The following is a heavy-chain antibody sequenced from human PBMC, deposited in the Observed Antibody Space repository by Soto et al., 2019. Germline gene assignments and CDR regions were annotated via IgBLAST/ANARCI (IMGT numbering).Heavy chain of an antibody. V-gene: IGHV4-39*07. J-gene: IGHJ3*02. CDR1: GGSLSSSSYY. CDR2: IYYSGST. D-gene: IGHD3-22*01. CDR3: ARGRRRITMIVGASDI. Sequence: SETLFLTCTVSGGSLSSSSYYWGWIRQPPGKGLEWIGSIYYSGSTYYNPSLKSRVTISVDTSKNQFSLKLSSVTAADTAVYYCARGRRRITMIVGASDIWGQGTMVTVSS.